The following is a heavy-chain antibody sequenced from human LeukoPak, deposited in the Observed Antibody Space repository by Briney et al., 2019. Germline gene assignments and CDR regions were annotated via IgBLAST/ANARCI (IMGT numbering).Heavy chain of an antibody. V-gene: IGHV4-59*02. D-gene: IGHD6-19*01. Sequence: SETLPLTCTVSGGSVSSWYWSWIRQPPGKGLEWIGYIYDSGNTNYNPSLKSRVTISIDTSKNQFSLRLTSVTAADTATYYCARETSLTGYASGLGFNYWGQGILVTVSS. CDR2: IYDSGNT. CDR1: GGSVSSWY. J-gene: IGHJ4*02. CDR3: ARETSLTGYASGLGFNY.